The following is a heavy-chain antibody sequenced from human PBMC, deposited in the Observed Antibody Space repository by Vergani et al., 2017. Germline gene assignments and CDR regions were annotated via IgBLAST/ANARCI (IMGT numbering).Heavy chain of an antibody. CDR2: VYDSGNT. J-gene: IGHJ4*02. CDR1: GFSISTGGYY. V-gene: IGHV4-31*03. D-gene: IGHD6-6*01. Sequence: QVHLPESGPGLVKPSETLSLSCTVSGFSISTGGYYWTWIRQRPGKALEWIGFVYDSGNTYYNPSLEGRVSISADTSKNQFSLKLNFVTAADTAVYYCARRAYMPAPPTYYSFDFWGRGTLVTVSS. CDR3: ARRAYMPAPPTYYSFDF.